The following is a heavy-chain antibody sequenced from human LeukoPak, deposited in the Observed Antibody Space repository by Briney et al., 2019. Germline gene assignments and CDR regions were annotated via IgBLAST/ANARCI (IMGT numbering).Heavy chain of an antibody. J-gene: IGHJ4*02. D-gene: IGHD6-6*01. Sequence: ASVKVSCKASGYTFTSYAMHWVRQAPGQRLEWMGWINAGNGNTKYSQKFQGRVTITRDTSASTAYMELSSLRSEDTAVYYCARGLQRLAAPFGYWGQGTLVTVSS. CDR2: INAGNGNT. V-gene: IGHV1-3*01. CDR1: GYTFTSYA. CDR3: ARGLQRLAAPFGY.